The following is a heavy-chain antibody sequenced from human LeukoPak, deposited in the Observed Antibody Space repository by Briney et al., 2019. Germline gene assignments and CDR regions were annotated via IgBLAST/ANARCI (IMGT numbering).Heavy chain of an antibody. CDR3: ARINGGWYGAEFDF. CDR2: IYPGDSDT. D-gene: IGHD6-19*01. J-gene: IGHJ4*02. V-gene: IGHV5-51*01. Sequence: GESLNISCKGSGYSFASYWIGWVRQMPGKGLEWMGIIYPGDSDTRYSPSLQGQVTISVDKSISTAYLQWRSLKASDTAMYYCARINGGWYGAEFDFWGQGTLVTVSS. CDR1: GYSFASYW.